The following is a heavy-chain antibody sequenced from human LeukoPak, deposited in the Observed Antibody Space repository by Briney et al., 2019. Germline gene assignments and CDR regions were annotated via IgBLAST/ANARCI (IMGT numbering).Heavy chain of an antibody. D-gene: IGHD2-15*01. CDR3: AKDPPSSGYCSGGTCSDWFDP. Sequence: AGTLTLTCTVSGCTVSRGSYYWSWIRPPQGMGLEGVVWIDGSRSTNYTPSYKNRVTISVATSKNQSYLTLSPVTAAERAVDSCAKDPPSSGYCSGGTCSDWFDPWGQGTLVTVSS. J-gene: IGHJ5*02. V-gene: IGHV4-61*01. CDR1: GCTVSRGSYY. CDR2: IDGSRST.